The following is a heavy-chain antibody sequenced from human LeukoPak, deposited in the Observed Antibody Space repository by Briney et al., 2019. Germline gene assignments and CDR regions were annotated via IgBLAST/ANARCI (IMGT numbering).Heavy chain of an antibody. V-gene: IGHV4-59*12. J-gene: IGHJ6*02. D-gene: IGHD2-2*01. CDR1: GGSISSYY. CDR2: TYYSGST. CDR3: ARDHCSSTSCYGAYYYYGMDV. Sequence: SETLSLTCTVSGGSISSYYWSWIRQPPGKGLEWIGYTYYSGSTNYNPSLKSRVTISVDTSKNQFSLKLSSVTAADTAVYYCARDHCSSTSCYGAYYYYGMDVWGQGTTVTVSS.